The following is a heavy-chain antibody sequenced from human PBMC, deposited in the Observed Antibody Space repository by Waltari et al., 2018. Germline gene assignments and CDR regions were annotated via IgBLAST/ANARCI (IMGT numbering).Heavy chain of an antibody. CDR1: GGSISSYY. V-gene: IGHV4-4*07. Sequence: QVQLQESGPGLVKPSETLSLTCTVSGGSISSYYWSWIRQPAGKGLEWIGRIYTSGCNNYNPSLKSRVTMSVDTSKNQFSLKRSAVTAADTAVYYCARGRHSWTGEDAFDIWGQGTMVTVSS. CDR2: IYTSGCN. CDR3: ARGRHSWTGEDAFDI. D-gene: IGHD6-13*01. J-gene: IGHJ3*02.